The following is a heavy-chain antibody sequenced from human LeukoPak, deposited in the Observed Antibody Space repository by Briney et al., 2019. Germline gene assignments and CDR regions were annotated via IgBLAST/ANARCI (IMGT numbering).Heavy chain of an antibody. Sequence: SETLSLTCTVSGVSITTYYWSWVRQPPGRGLEWFGFIYHSGNTNYNPSLKSRVTMSVDTSKSQFSLRLSSVTAADTAVYYCATMTRRGQYYFDNWGQGTLVTVSS. V-gene: IGHV4-4*09. CDR1: GVSITTYY. J-gene: IGHJ4*02. CDR2: IYHSGNT. D-gene: IGHD3-22*01. CDR3: ATMTRRGQYYFDN.